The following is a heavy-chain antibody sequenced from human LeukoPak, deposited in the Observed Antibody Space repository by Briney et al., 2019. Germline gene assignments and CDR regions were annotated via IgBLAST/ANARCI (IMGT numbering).Heavy chain of an antibody. V-gene: IGHV1-2*04. D-gene: IGHD4-17*01. J-gene: IGHJ6*02. Sequence: GASVKVSCKAPGYTFTGYYMHWVRQAPGQGLEWMGWINPNSGGTKYAQKFQGWVTMTRDTSISTAYMELSRLRSDDTAVYYCAREPRPFYGEEGPAYYYYGMDVWGQGTTVTVSS. CDR3: AREPRPFYGEEGPAYYYYGMDV. CDR1: GYTFTGYY. CDR2: INPNSGGT.